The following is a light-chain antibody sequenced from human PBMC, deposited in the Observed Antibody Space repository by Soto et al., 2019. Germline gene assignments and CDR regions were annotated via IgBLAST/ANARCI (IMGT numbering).Light chain of an antibody. J-gene: IGLJ1*01. CDR3: SAHGGTNPFV. Sequence: QSVLTQPPSASGSPGQSVAISCTGTASDIGGYTFVSWYQQHPGKAPKLLIYDVNKRPSGVPDRFSGYRSGNTASLTVSWLQADDEADYYCSAHGGTNPFVFGTGTKVTVL. CDR1: ASDIGGYTF. V-gene: IGLV2-8*01. CDR2: DVN.